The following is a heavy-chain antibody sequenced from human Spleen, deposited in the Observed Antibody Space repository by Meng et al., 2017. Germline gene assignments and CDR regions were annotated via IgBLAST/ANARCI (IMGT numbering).Heavy chain of an antibody. D-gene: IGHD4-17*01. CDR3: ARVGLDDYGLGY. V-gene: IGHV1-24*01. CDR2: FDPEDGET. Sequence: ASVKVSCKVSGYTLSELSMHWVRQAPGKGLEWMGGFDPEDGETMYAQKFQGRVTMTEDTSTDTAYMELSRLSSDDTAMYYCARVGLDDYGLGYWGQGTLVTVSS. CDR1: GYTLSELS. J-gene: IGHJ4*02.